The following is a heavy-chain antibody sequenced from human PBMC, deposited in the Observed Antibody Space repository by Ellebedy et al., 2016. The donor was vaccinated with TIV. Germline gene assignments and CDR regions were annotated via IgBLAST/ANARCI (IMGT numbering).Heavy chain of an antibody. J-gene: IGHJ4*02. D-gene: IGHD3-10*01. V-gene: IGHV1-2*02. CDR3: ATGGRLSATRGLNWPFDY. Sequence: AASVKVFCKAAGYTFPGYYMHWVRQAPGQGLEWMGWINPNSGATNYTQELHGRVAFTRDTSISTAYLELSSLTSDDTAVYYCATGGRLSATRGLNWPFDYWGQGTLVSVS. CDR1: GYTFPGYY. CDR2: INPNSGAT.